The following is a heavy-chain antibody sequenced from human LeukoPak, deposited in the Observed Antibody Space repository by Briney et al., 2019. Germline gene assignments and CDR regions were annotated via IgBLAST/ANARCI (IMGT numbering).Heavy chain of an antibody. V-gene: IGHV1-2*02. CDR3: VRSTSGWYPHFDY. D-gene: IGHD6-19*01. Sequence: ASVKVSCKASGYTFIGYYMHWVRQAPGQGLEWMGWINPNSGATTYAQKFQGSVTMTRDTSISTACMELSRLGSDDTAVYYCVRSTSGWYPHFDYWGQGTLVTGSS. CDR1: GYTFIGYY. J-gene: IGHJ4*02. CDR2: INPNSGAT.